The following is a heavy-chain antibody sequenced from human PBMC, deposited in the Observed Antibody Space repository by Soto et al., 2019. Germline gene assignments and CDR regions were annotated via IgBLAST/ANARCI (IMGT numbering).Heavy chain of an antibody. J-gene: IGHJ4*02. CDR1: GFTVSNNY. Sequence: EVQLVESGGGLVQPGGSLRLSCAASGFTVSNNYRSWVRQAPGKGLEWVSITYSGGTTYYADSVKGRFTISRDNSRNTLYLQMNSLRAEDTAVYYCARVGIAVAGSKSYFDYWGQGTLVTVSS. V-gene: IGHV3-66*01. CDR3: ARVGIAVAGSKSYFDY. D-gene: IGHD6-19*01. CDR2: TYSGGTT.